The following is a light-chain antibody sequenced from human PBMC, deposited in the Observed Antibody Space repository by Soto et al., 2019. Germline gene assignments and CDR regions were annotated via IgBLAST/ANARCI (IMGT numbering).Light chain of an antibody. V-gene: IGKV3-15*01. CDR2: GAS. CDR3: QQYNNWPPVT. Sequence: EIVLTQSPGTLSLSPGERVTLAFMASQSVSSNHLAWYHQKPGHAPRLLIYGASTRATGIPARFSGSGSGTEFTLTISSLQSEEFAVYYCQQYNNWPPVTFGGGTKVDIK. CDR1: QSVSSNH. J-gene: IGKJ4*01.